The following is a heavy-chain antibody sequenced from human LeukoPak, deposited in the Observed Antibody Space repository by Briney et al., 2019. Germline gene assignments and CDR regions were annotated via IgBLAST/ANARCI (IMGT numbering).Heavy chain of an antibody. J-gene: IGHJ4*02. D-gene: IGHD3-3*01. Sequence: GGSLRLSCAASGFTFSSYTMNWVRQAPGKGLEWVSSISSSSSYIYYADSVKGRFTISRDNARNSLYLQMNSLRAEDTAVYYCARETWSGYYKGFDYWGQGTLVTVSS. CDR2: ISSSSSYI. V-gene: IGHV3-21*01. CDR3: ARETWSGYYKGFDY. CDR1: GFTFSSYT.